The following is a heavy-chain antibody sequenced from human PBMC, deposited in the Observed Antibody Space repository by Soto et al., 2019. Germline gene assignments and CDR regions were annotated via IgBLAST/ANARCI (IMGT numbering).Heavy chain of an antibody. CDR2: VSPNGQGI. CDR3: AKDRDYPRDYFRY. J-gene: IGHJ4*02. D-gene: IGHD3-10*01. V-gene: IGHV3-23*01. Sequence: HPGGSLRLSCAASGFTLGRYGMSWVRQAPGKGLEWVSAVSPNGQGIYYADSVRGRFTISRDFSKNTVFLHMDSLRAEDTAVYYCAKDRDYPRDYFRYWGQGTLVTVSS. CDR1: GFTLGRYG.